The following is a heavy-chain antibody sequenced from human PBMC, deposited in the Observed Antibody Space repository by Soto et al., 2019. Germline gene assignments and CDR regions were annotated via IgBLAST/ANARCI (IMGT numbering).Heavy chain of an antibody. CDR2: INPSGGST. D-gene: IGHD3-22*01. V-gene: IGHV1-46*01. CDR1: GYTLTELS. CDR3: YYYDSSGYDY. J-gene: IGHJ4*02. Sequence: ASVKVSCKVSGYTLTELSMHWVRQAPGKGLEWMGIINPSGGSTSYAQKFQGRVTMTRDTSTSTVYMELSSLRSEDTAVYYCYYYDSSGYDYWGQGTLVTVSS.